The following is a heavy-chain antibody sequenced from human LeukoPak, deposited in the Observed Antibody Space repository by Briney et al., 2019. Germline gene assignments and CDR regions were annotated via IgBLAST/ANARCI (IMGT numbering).Heavy chain of an antibody. D-gene: IGHD6-13*01. V-gene: IGHV4-34*01. CDR2: INHSGST. Sequence: SETLSLTCAVYGGSFSGYYWSWIRQPPGKGLEWIGEINHSGSTNYNPSLKSRVTISVDTSKNQFSLKLSSVTAADTAVYYCARGRIAAASKSLYYWGQGTLGTVSS. J-gene: IGHJ4*01. CDR3: ARGRIAAASKSLYY. CDR1: GGSFSGYY.